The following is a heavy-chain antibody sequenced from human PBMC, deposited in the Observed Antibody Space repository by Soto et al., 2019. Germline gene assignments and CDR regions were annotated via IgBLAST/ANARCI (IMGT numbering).Heavy chain of an antibody. CDR2: ISGSGGST. V-gene: IGHV3-23*01. CDR3: AKERGYYDSSGYYPN. D-gene: IGHD3-22*01. CDR1: GFTFSSYA. J-gene: IGHJ4*02. Sequence: PGGSLRLSCAASGFTFSSYAMSWVRQAPGKGLEWVSAISGSGGSTYYADSAKGRFTISRDNSKNTLYLQMNSLRAEDTAVYYCAKERGYYDSSGYYPNWGQGTLVTVSS.